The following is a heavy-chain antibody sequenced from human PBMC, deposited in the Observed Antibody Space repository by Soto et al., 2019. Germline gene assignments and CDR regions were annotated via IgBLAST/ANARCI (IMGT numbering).Heavy chain of an antibody. J-gene: IGHJ5*02. V-gene: IGHV3-30*18. Sequence: QVQVVESGGGVAQPGRSLRLSCTVSGFSFNNYGMHWVRQAPGKGLEWVAAISEDGSSKYYADSVKGRFTISRDNSKNTLYLQMNSLRAEDTAVYYCTKGCGRGFDICGSWGQGTLVTVSS. D-gene: IGHD5-12*01. CDR3: TKGCGRGFDICGS. CDR2: ISEDGSSK. CDR1: GFSFNNYG.